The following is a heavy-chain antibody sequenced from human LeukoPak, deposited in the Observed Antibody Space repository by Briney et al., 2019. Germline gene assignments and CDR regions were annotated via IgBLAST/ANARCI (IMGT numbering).Heavy chain of an antibody. J-gene: IGHJ3*01. CDR1: GYTFTNYW. Sequence: GESLKISCKASGYTFTNYWIGWVRQMPGKGLEWMGIIHPGDSDTRYSPSFQGQVTISADKSTSTAYLQWSRLKASDTAMYYCARPAGLDPPDAFDLWGQGTMVTVSS. V-gene: IGHV5-51*01. D-gene: IGHD1-14*01. CDR3: ARPAGLDPPDAFDL. CDR2: IHPGDSDT.